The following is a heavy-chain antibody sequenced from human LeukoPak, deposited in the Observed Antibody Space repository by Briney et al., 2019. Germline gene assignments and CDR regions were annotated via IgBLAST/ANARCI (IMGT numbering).Heavy chain of an antibody. Sequence: PGGSLRLSCAASGFTFSDYYMSWIRQAPGKGLEWVSYISSNGRPIYYADSVKGRFTISRDNAKNSLYLQMNSLRAEDTAVYYCATRFDYYGSGSYPEYFQHWGQGTLVTVSS. CDR1: GFTFSDYY. CDR2: ISSNGRPI. V-gene: IGHV3-11*01. D-gene: IGHD3-10*01. J-gene: IGHJ1*01. CDR3: ATRFDYYGSGSYPEYFQH.